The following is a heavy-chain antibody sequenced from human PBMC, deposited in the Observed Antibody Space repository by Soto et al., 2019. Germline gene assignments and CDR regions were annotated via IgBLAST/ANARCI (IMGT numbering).Heavy chain of an antibody. D-gene: IGHD3-22*01. CDR2: ISGSRGST. J-gene: IGHJ6*02. Sequence: EAQLLESGGGLVQPGGSLRLSCAASGFTFSSYTRSWVRQAPGKGLEWVSAISGSRGSTYYADSVKGRFTISRDNSKNTLYLQMYSLRAEDTALYSCASIYDSSGYSLFFYYGIDVWGQGPTVTVSS. CDR3: ASIYDSSGYSLFFYYGIDV. V-gene: IGHV3-23*01. CDR1: GFTFSSYT.